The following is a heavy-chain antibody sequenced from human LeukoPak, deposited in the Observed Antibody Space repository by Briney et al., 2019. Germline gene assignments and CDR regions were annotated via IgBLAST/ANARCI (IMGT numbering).Heavy chain of an antibody. Sequence: PSETLSLTCTVSGGSISSNYWNWIRQPAGKGLEWIGRVYNTGSTNYNPSLESRVTMSVGTSKNQFSLKLSSVTAADTAVYYCVRAKISAAGVWLFDPWGQGTLITVSS. CDR3: VRAKISAAGVWLFDP. V-gene: IGHV4-4*07. D-gene: IGHD6-13*01. CDR1: GGSISSNY. CDR2: VYNTGST. J-gene: IGHJ5*02.